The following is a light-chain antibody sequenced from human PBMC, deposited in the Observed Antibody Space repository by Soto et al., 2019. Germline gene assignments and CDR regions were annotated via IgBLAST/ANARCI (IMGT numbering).Light chain of an antibody. CDR2: GAS. CDR1: QSVGTN. Sequence: ERVMTQSPATLSVSPGERATLSCRASQSVGTNLAWYQQKPGQAPRLLIHGASSRATGIPDRFSGSGSGTDFTLTISRLEPEDFAVYYCQQYGSSPRTFGQGTKVDIK. CDR3: QQYGSSPRT. J-gene: IGKJ1*01. V-gene: IGKV3-20*01.